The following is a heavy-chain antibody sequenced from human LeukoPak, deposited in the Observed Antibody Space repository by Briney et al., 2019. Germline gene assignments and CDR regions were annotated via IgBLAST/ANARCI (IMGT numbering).Heavy chain of an antibody. J-gene: IGHJ4*02. Sequence: GGSLRLSCTASGFTFSSYAMSWVRQAPGTGLQWVSTISGGGATTYYGDSLKGRFTISRDKSRNTLYLQMNSLRDEDTAVYYCAREGSGGYYPYWGQGILVTVSS. CDR3: AREGSGGYYPY. V-gene: IGHV3-23*01. D-gene: IGHD3-22*01. CDR2: ISGGGATT. CDR1: GFTFSSYA.